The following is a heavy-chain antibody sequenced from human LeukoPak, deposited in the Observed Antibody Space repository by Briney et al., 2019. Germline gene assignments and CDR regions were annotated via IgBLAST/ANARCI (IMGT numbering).Heavy chain of an antibody. CDR1: GGSFSSYV. CDR2: IIPVLGVS. D-gene: IGHD3-22*01. V-gene: IGHV1-69*04. J-gene: IGHJ4*02. Sequence: SVKVSCKASGGSFSSYVITWVRQARGQGLEWMGWIIPVLGVSKFAQKLQGRVTVTADKSTNTAHMELSSLRSEDTAVYYCARDSRPTYYYDSSGYYSGKILNYFDYWGQGTLVTVSS. CDR3: ARDSRPTYYYDSSGYYSGKILNYFDY.